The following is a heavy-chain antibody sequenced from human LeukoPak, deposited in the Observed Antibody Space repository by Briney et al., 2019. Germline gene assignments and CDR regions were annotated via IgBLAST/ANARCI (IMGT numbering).Heavy chain of an antibody. J-gene: IGHJ4*02. Sequence: GGSLRLSCAASGXTFSSYWMSWVRQAPGKGLEWVANIKPDGNEKYYVDSAMGRFTISRDDAKNSLYLQINSLRADDTAMYYCAREAGWDKFDYWGQGTLVTVSS. CDR2: IKPDGNEK. V-gene: IGHV3-7*05. D-gene: IGHD6-19*01. CDR3: AREAGWDKFDY. CDR1: GXTFSSYW.